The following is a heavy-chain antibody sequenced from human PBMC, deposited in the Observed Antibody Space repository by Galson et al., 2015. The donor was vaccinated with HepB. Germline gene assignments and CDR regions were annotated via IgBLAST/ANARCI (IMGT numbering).Heavy chain of an antibody. CDR3: ARDWSAYHRISAIDF. D-gene: IGHD1-14*01. V-gene: IGHV7-4-1*01. Sequence: SVKVSCKASGYIFTNYAVNWVRQAPGQGLQWMGWINANTGNPTYAQGFTGRFVFSLDTSVNTAYLQIFSLKTEDTAVYYCARDWSAYHRISAIDFWGQGSLVVVSS. CDR1: GYIFTNYA. CDR2: INANTGNP. J-gene: IGHJ4*02.